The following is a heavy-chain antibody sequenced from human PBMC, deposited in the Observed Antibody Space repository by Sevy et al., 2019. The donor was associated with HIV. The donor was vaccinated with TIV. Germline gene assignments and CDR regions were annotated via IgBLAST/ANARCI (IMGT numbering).Heavy chain of an antibody. V-gene: IGHV3-23*01. CDR3: AKDRNYAYDAFDI. D-gene: IGHD1-7*01. CDR2: ITGSGGNT. J-gene: IGHJ3*02. CDR1: GLTFSTYA. Sequence: GGSLRLSCAASGLTFSTYAMSWVRQAPGRGLEWVSTITGSGGNTYYADSVKGRFTISRDNSKNPLYLQMNSLRAEDTAVYYCAKDRNYAYDAFDIWGQGTMVTVSS.